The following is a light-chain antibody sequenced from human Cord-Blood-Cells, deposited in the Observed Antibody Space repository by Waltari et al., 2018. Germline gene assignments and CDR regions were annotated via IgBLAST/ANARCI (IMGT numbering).Light chain of an antibody. CDR3: QQYYSTPLT. Sequence: DIVMTQSPDSLAVSLGERAPITGKSSQSVLYSSNNKNYLAWYQQKPGQPPKLLIYWASTRESGVPDRFSGSGSGTDFTLTISSLQAEDVAVYYCQQYYSTPLTFGGGTKVEIK. CDR1: QSVLYSSNNKNY. V-gene: IGKV4-1*01. J-gene: IGKJ4*01. CDR2: WAS.